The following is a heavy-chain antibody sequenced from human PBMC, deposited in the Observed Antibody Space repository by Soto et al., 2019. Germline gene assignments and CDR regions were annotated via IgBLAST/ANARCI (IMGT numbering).Heavy chain of an antibody. J-gene: IGHJ4*02. CDR1: GYTFTGYY. Sequence: ASVKVSCKASGYTFTGYYMHWVRQAPGQGLEWMGWINPNSGGTNYAQKFQGWVTMTRDTSISTAYMELSRLRSDDTAVYYCARDLVLFFGVLRFLEWLLHNFDYWGQGTLVTVSS. CDR2: INPNSGGT. CDR3: ARDLVLFFGVLRFLEWLLHNFDY. D-gene: IGHD3-3*01. V-gene: IGHV1-2*04.